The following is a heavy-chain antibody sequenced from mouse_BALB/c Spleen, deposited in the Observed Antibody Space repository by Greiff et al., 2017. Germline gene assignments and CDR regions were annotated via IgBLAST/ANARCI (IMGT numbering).Heavy chain of an antibody. V-gene: IGHV1-4*01. CDR3: ARGYYGSSYDAMDY. CDR1: GYTFTSYT. D-gene: IGHD1-1*01. J-gene: IGHJ4*01. Sequence: QVQLKQSGAELARPGASVKMSCKASGYTFTSYTMHWVKQRPGQGLEWIGYINPSSGYTNYNQKFKDKATLTADKSSSTAYMQLSSLTSEDSAVYYCARGYYGSSYDAMDYWGQGTSVTVSS. CDR2: INPSSGYT.